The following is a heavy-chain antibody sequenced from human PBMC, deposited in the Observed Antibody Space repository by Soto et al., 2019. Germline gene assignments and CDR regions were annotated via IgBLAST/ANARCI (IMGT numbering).Heavy chain of an antibody. J-gene: IGHJ5*02. V-gene: IGHV4-34*01. CDR3: ARVTMVRGVRA. Sequence: SETLSLTCTVSGGSFSGYYWSWIRQPPGKGLEWIGEINHSGSTNYNPSLKSRVTISVDTSKNQFSLKLSSVTAADTAEYYCARVTMVRGVRAWGQGTLVTVSS. CDR2: INHSGST. D-gene: IGHD3-10*01. CDR1: GGSFSGYY.